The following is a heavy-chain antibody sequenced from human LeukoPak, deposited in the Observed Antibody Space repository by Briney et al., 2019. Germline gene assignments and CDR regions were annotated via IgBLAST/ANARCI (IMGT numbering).Heavy chain of an antibody. CDR3: ARDSRYCSGGSCYPILFDP. CDR2: ISVYNGKT. CDR1: GYTFTIYG. V-gene: IGHV1-18*04. J-gene: IGHJ5*02. D-gene: IGHD2-15*01. Sequence: ASVKLSRKSSGYTFTIYGISWVRQAPGQGLERMGWISVYNGKTNYAQKLQGRVTMTTDTSTSTAYMELRSLRSDDTAVYYCARDSRYCSGGSCYPILFDPWGQGTLVTVSS.